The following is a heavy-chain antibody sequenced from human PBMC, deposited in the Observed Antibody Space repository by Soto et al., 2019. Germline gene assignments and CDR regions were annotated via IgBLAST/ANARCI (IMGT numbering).Heavy chain of an antibody. D-gene: IGHD3-10*01. V-gene: IGHV3-30*18. CDR1: GFTFSSYG. CDR2: ISYDGSNK. CDR3: AKEIQAYGSGSYYLDY. Sequence: PGGSLRLSCAASGFTFSSYGMHGVRQAPGKGLEWVAVISYDGSNKYYADSVKGRFTISRDNSKNTLYLQMNSLRAEDTAVYYCAKEIQAYGSGSYYLDYWGQGTLVTVSS. J-gene: IGHJ4*02.